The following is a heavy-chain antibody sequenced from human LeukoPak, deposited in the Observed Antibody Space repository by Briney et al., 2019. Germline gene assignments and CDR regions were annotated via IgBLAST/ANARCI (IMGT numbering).Heavy chain of an antibody. CDR2: IKQDGSEK. J-gene: IGHJ4*02. Sequence: GGSLRLSCAASGFTFSSYWMSWVRPAPGKGLEWVANIKQDGSEKYYVDSVKGRFTISRDNAKNSLYLQMNSLRAEDTAVYYCARRYYDFWSGYSYFDYWGQGTLVTVSS. CDR1: GFTFSSYW. V-gene: IGHV3-7*01. D-gene: IGHD3-3*01. CDR3: ARRYYDFWSGYSYFDY.